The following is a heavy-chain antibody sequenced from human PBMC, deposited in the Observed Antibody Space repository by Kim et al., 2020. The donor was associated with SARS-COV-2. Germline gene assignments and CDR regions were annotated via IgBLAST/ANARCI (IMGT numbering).Heavy chain of an antibody. J-gene: IGHJ2*01. Sequence: GGSLRLSCAASGFTFSSYAMSWVRQAPGKGLEWVSAISGSGGSTYYADSVKGRFTISRDNSKNTLYLQMNSLRAEDTAVYYCAKDSGWIQLWLLGDWYFDLWGRGTLVTVSS. V-gene: IGHV3-23*01. CDR1: GFTFSSYA. CDR3: AKDSGWIQLWLLGDWYFDL. D-gene: IGHD5-18*01. CDR2: ISGSGGST.